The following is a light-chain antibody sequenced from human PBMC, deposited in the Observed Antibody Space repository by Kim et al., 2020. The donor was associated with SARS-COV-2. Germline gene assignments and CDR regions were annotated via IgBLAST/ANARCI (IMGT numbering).Light chain of an antibody. V-gene: IGKV1-9*01. J-gene: IGKJ2*01. CDR1: QGISSY. CDR3: QQHNSYPRT. CDR2: TAS. Sequence: SASVGDRVTITCRASQGISSYLVWYQQKPGKAPKLLIYTASTLQSGVPSRFSGSASATEFTLTISSLQPEDFATYYCQQHNSYPRTFGQGTKLEI.